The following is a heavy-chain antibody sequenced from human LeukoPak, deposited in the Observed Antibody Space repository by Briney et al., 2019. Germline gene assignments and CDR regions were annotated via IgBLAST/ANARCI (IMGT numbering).Heavy chain of an antibody. CDR3: ARGSGFYLDYFDY. CDR1: RFTFSSYG. CDR2: VSGSGATT. Sequence: GGSLRPSCAASRFTFSSYGMSWVRQSPGKGLEWVAGVSGSGATTYYADSVKGRFTISRDNSKNTLFLQMNSLRAEDTAVYYCARGSGFYLDYFDYWGQGTLITVSS. V-gene: IGHV3-23*01. D-gene: IGHD3-3*01. J-gene: IGHJ4*02.